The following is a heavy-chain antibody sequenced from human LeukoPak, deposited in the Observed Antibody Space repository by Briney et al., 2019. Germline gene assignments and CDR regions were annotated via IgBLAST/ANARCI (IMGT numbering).Heavy chain of an antibody. CDR3: TKDTVDTTMVPYYFEY. J-gene: IGHJ4*02. CDR1: GFTFNSYA. V-gene: IGHV3-23*01. CDR2: ISGSGGST. D-gene: IGHD5-18*01. Sequence: GALRPPCSASGFTFNSYAMSWVRQAPGKGLEWVSAISGSGGSTYYADSVKGRFTISRDNSRNTLFLQMNSLRAEDTAVYYCTKDTVDTTMVPYYFEYWGQGTLVTVSS.